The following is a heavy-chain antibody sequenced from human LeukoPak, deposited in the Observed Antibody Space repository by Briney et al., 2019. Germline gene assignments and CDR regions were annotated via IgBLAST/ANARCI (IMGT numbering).Heavy chain of an antibody. V-gene: IGHV4-61*02. Sequence: KSSETLSLTCTVSGGSISSGSYYWSWIRQPAGKGLEWIGRIYTSGSTNYNPSLKSRVTISVDTSKNQFSLKLSSVTAADTAVYYCAMMTTATNPIFDYWGQGTLVTVSS. CDR3: AMMTTATNPIFDY. CDR1: GGSISSGSYY. D-gene: IGHD4-17*01. CDR2: IYTSGST. J-gene: IGHJ4*02.